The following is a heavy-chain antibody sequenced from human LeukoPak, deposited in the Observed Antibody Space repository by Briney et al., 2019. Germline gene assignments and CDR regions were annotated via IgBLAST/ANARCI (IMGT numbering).Heavy chain of an antibody. CDR2: IYYSGIT. CDR3: AAGGGYSSAWSL. J-gene: IGHJ4*02. V-gene: IGHV4-59*01. D-gene: IGHD6-13*01. Sequence: SETLSLTCSVSGDSIKTYYWNWLRQPPGEGLEWIANIYYSGITSYNPSLRSRVTMSVDTSTNQVSLNLNSVTTADTAVYYCAAGGGYSSAWSLWGQGTLVTVSS. CDR1: GDSIKTYY.